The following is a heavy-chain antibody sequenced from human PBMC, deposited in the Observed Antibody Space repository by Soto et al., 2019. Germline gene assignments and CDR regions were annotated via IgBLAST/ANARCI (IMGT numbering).Heavy chain of an antibody. J-gene: IGHJ4*02. Sequence: QVQLVQSGTELKKPGSSVNVSCKASGGTFDSYAITWVRQAPGQGLEWMGGIIPIFKTPKYAQKFQGRVTITADESSSTGSMELSSLPSEDTALYYCARGHGYNGAHFDYWGQGTLVTVSS. CDR1: GGTFDSYA. CDR3: ARGHGYNGAHFDY. CDR2: IIPIFKTP. D-gene: IGHD6-25*01. V-gene: IGHV1-69*01.